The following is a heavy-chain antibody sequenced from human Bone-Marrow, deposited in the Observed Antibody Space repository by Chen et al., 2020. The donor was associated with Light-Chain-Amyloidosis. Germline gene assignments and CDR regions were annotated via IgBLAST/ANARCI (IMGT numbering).Heavy chain of an antibody. CDR3: ARSSSWYGYYYYMDV. Sequence: EVQLVESGGGLVQPGGSLRLFCVASGFTFSSHWMSWVRQAPGKGLEWVANIKQDGSEKYYADSVKGRFTISRDNAKNSLYLQMNSLRAEDTALYYCARSSSWYGYYYYMDVWGKGTTVTVSS. V-gene: IGHV3-7*03. CDR2: IKQDGSEK. J-gene: IGHJ6*03. CDR1: GFTFSSHW. D-gene: IGHD6-13*01.